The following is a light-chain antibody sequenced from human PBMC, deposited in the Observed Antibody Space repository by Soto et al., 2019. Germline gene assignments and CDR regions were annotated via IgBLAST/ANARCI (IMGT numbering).Light chain of an antibody. J-gene: IGKJ1*01. CDR3: QHYNSYSEA. CDR2: DAS. Sequence: DIQMTLSPSTLSASVGGRVTITCRASQSISSWLAWYQHKPGKAPKLLIYDASSVESGVPSRFSGSGSGTEFTLTISSLQPDDFATYYCQHYNSYSEAFGQGTKVDI. CDR1: QSISSW. V-gene: IGKV1-5*01.